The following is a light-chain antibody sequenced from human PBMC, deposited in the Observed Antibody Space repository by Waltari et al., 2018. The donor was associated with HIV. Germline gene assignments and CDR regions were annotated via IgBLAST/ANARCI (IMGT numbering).Light chain of an antibody. CDR1: QSISTW. CDR3: QQYNTYSQT. Sequence: DVQMTQSPSTLSASVGDTVTITCRASQSISTWLAWYQQKPGKAPKLLIYRASSLQSGVPSRFSGSGSKTEFTLTINSLQPDDFATYYCQQYNTYSQTFGQGTKVDIK. CDR2: RAS. V-gene: IGKV1-5*03. J-gene: IGKJ1*01.